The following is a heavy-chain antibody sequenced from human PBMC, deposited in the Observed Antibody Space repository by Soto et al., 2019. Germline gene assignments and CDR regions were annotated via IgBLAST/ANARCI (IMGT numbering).Heavy chain of an antibody. J-gene: IGHJ2*01. V-gene: IGHV3-9*01. CDR3: AKDQGVGSSGWSVAYWYFDL. CDR1: GFTFDDYA. D-gene: IGHD6-19*01. CDR2: ISWNSGSI. Sequence: GGSLRLSCAASGFTFDDYAMHWVRQAPGKGLEWVSGISWNSGSIGYADSVKGRFTISRDNAKNSLYLQMNSLRAEDTALYYCAKDQGVGSSGWSVAYWYFDLWGRGTLVTVSS.